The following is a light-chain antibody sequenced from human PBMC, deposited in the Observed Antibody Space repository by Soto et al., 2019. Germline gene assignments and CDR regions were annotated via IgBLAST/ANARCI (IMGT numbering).Light chain of an antibody. CDR3: QEYDGRWT. Sequence: DIQMTQSPSTVSASVGDRVTITCRASQSVSDWLAWYQQKPGKAPKLLIYKASSLNSGDPSRFSGSGSGTEFTLTISSLQPDDFATYYCQEYDGRWTFGQGTKVEIK. V-gene: IGKV1-5*03. CDR2: KAS. J-gene: IGKJ1*01. CDR1: QSVSDW.